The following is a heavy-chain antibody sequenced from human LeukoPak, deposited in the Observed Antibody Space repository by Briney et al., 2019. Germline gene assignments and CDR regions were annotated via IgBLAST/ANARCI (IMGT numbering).Heavy chain of an antibody. CDR2: INTSGSST. D-gene: IGHD2-8*02. V-gene: IGHV1-46*01. CDR3: AREESGGYFDY. CDR1: GFTLTNYY. J-gene: IGHJ4*02. Sequence: AALKVSCKASGFTLTNYYMHGVRQAPGQGREWMGFINTSGSSTNYAQKFRGRVTMTSDTTTTTVYMELSSLRSEDTAVYYCAREESGGYFDYGGQGTLVTVSS.